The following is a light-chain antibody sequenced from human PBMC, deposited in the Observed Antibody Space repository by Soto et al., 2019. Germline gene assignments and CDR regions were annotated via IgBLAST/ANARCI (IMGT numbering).Light chain of an antibody. Sequence: DIQMTQSPSTLSASVGDRVPITCRARQSISSWLAWYQQKPGKAPKLLIYDASSLESGVPSRFSGSGSGTEFSLTISSLQPDDFATYYCQQYNSYLTFGGGTKVEIK. V-gene: IGKV1-5*01. CDR3: QQYNSYLT. CDR1: QSISSW. J-gene: IGKJ4*01. CDR2: DAS.